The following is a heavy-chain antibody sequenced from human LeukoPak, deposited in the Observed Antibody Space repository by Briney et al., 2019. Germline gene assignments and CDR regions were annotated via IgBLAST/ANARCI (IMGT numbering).Heavy chain of an antibody. V-gene: IGHV3-33*01. CDR1: GFTFSSYG. Sequence: GGSLRLSCAASGFTFSSYGMHWVRQAPGKGLEWVAVIWYDGSNKYYADSVKGRFTIYRDNSKNTLYLQMNSLRAEDTAVYYCAREPTYYDFWSGYSYYYYGMDVWGQGTTVTVSS. CDR3: AREPTYYDFWSGYSYYYYGMDV. CDR2: IWYDGSNK. J-gene: IGHJ6*02. D-gene: IGHD3-3*01.